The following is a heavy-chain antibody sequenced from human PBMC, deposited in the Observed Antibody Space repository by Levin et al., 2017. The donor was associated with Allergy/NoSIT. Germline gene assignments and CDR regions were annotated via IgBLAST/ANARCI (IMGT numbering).Heavy chain of an antibody. V-gene: IGHV4-39*01. Sequence: KPSETLSLTCTVSGGSISSSSYYWGWIRQPPGKGLEWIGSIYYSGSTYYNPSLKSRVTISVDTSKNQFSLKLSSVTAADTAVYYCARLAKGRNRAVVVPAGDYWGQGTLVTVSS. CDR1: GGSISSSSYY. D-gene: IGHD2-2*01. CDR2: IYYSGST. J-gene: IGHJ4*02. CDR3: ARLAKGRNRAVVVPAGDY.